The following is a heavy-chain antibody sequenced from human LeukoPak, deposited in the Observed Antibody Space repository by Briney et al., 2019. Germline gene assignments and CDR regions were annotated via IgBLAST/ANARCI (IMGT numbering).Heavy chain of an antibody. CDR1: GGSINNYY. Sequence: SETLSLTCTVSGGSINNYYWSWIRQPAGKGLEWIGRIYTRGSTNYNPSLKSRVTMSVDTSKNQFSLKLSSVTAADTAVYYCARCVAAADYYYYYYMDVWGKGTTVTVSS. D-gene: IGHD6-13*01. J-gene: IGHJ6*03. CDR3: ARCVAAADYYYYYYMDV. V-gene: IGHV4-4*07. CDR2: IYTRGST.